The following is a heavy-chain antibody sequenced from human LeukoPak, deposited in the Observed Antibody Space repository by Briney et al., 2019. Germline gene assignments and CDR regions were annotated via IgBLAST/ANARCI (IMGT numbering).Heavy chain of an antibody. J-gene: IGHJ4*02. V-gene: IGHV3-48*01. CDR1: GFTFSSYW. CDR2: ISSSSSTI. D-gene: IGHD2-2*01. CDR3: ARVLAGVGVPAAILSF. Sequence: GGSLRLSCAASGFTFSSYWMHWVRQAPGKGVEGGSYISSSSSTIYYADSVKGRFTISRDNAKKSLYLQMNSLRAEDTAVYYCARVLAGVGVPAAILSFWGQGTLVTVSS.